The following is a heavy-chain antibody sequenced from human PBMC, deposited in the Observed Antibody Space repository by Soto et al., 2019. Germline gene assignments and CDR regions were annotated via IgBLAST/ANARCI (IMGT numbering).Heavy chain of an antibody. CDR1: GFTFGSHG. J-gene: IGHJ6*02. V-gene: IGHV3-30*02. CDR3: AKDLRTTISDYGMDV. Sequence: PGGSLRLSCVASGFTFGSHGMHWVRQAPGKGLEYVDSVKGRFTISRDNSKSILYLQMNRLRPEDTAVYKCAKDLRTTISDYGMDVWGQGTKVTVYS.